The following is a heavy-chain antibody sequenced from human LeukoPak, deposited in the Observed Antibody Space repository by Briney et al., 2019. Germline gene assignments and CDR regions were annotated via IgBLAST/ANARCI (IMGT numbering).Heavy chain of an antibody. J-gene: IGHJ5*02. CDR3: VRGYDSSGYAGPGGFDP. CDR1: GGTFSSYA. D-gene: IGHD3-22*01. Sequence: SVKVSCKASGGTFSSYAISWVRQAPGQGLEWMGGIIPIFGTANYAQKFQGRVTITADESTSTAYMELSSLRSEDTAVYYCVRGYDSSGYAGPGGFDPWGQGTLVTVSS. CDR2: IIPIFGTA. V-gene: IGHV1-69*01.